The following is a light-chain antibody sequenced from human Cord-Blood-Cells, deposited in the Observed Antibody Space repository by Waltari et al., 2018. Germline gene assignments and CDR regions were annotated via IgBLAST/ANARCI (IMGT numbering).Light chain of an antibody. CDR2: DAS. CDR3: QQRSNWPRGGFT. CDR1: QSVSSY. Sequence: EIVMTQSPATLSLSPGARATVSTRASQSVSSYLAWYQQKPGQAPRHLIYDASNRANDIPTRFSDSVSGTDFPLTISRLGPEVFAVYYCQQRSNWPRGGFTGGPGTRVDI. J-gene: IGKJ3*01. V-gene: IGKV3-11*01.